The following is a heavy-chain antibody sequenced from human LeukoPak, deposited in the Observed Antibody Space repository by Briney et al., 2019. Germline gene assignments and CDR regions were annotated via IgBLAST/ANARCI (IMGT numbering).Heavy chain of an antibody. CDR3: ARLLPVVGPAAIVSDAFDI. Sequence: SETLSLTCAVYGGSFSGYYWSWIRQPPGKGLEWIGEINHSGSTNYNPSLKSRVTISVDTSKNQFSLKLSSVTAADTAVYYCARLLPVVGPAAIVSDAFDIWGQGTMVTVSS. CDR2: INHSGST. CDR1: GGSFSGYY. V-gene: IGHV4-34*01. D-gene: IGHD2-2*01. J-gene: IGHJ3*02.